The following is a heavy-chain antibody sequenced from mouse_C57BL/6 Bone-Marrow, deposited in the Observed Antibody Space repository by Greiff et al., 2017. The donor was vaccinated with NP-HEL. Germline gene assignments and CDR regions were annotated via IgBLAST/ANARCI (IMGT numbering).Heavy chain of an antibody. Sequence: EVKLMESGEGLVKPGGSLKLSCAASGFTFSSYAMSWVRQTPEKRLEWVAYISSGGDYIYYADTVKGRFTISRDNARNTLYLQMSSLKSEDTAMYYCTREGSMITTRNYFDYWGQGTTLTVSS. CDR3: TREGSMITTRNYFDY. D-gene: IGHD2-4*01. CDR1: GFTFSSYA. J-gene: IGHJ2*01. V-gene: IGHV5-9-1*02. CDR2: ISSGGDYI.